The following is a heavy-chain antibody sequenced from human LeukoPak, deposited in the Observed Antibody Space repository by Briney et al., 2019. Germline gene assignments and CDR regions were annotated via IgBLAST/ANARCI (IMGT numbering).Heavy chain of an antibody. V-gene: IGHV3-7*01. CDR3: ARGRPTEY. J-gene: IGHJ4*02. CDR1: GFTFSLYW. CDR2: IKHDGSEK. Sequence: GGSLRLSCVASGFTFSLYWMTWVRQAPGKGLEWVANIKHDGSEKYYVDSVKGRFTISRDNAKKSLYLQMNSLRGEDTAVYYCARGRPTEYWGQGTLVTVSS.